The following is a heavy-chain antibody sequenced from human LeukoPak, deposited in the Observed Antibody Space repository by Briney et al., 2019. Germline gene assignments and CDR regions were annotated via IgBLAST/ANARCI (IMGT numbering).Heavy chain of an antibody. D-gene: IGHD5-12*01. V-gene: IGHV4-59*12. J-gene: IGHJ4*02. Sequence: SETLSLTCTVSGASISGYFWSWIRQPPGKGLEWIGYISSSGNTNYNPSLKSRVTISVDTSKNQFSLKLSSVTAADTAVYYCARGRGYSGYVGYWGQGTLLTVSS. CDR3: ARGRGYSGYVGY. CDR1: GASISGYF. CDR2: ISSSGNT.